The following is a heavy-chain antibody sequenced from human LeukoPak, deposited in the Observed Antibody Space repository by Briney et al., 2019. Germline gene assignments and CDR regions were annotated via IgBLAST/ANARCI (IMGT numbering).Heavy chain of an antibody. J-gene: IGHJ4*02. CDR1: GGTFSSYA. Sequence: ASVKVSCKASGGTFSSYAISWVRQAPGQGLEWMGGIIPIFGTANYAQKFQGRVTITADESTSTAYMELSSLRSEDTAVYYCASKPQYYDILTGYYAALDYWGQGTLVTVSS. D-gene: IGHD3-9*01. V-gene: IGHV1-69*13. CDR3: ASKPQYYDILTGYYAALDY. CDR2: IIPIFGTA.